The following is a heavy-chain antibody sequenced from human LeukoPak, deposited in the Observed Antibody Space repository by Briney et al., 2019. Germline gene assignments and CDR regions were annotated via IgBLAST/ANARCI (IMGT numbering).Heavy chain of an antibody. D-gene: IGHD6-13*01. V-gene: IGHV4-39*01. Sequence: PSETLSLTCTVSGGSISSYSFFWDWIRQPPGRGLEWIGTIYYSGSTYSNPSLKSRVTISVDTSKNQFSLKLGSVTAADTAVYYCARRISQQSAWFDPWGQGTLVTVSS. CDR2: IYYSGST. J-gene: IGHJ5*02. CDR1: GGSISSYSFF. CDR3: ARRISQQSAWFDP.